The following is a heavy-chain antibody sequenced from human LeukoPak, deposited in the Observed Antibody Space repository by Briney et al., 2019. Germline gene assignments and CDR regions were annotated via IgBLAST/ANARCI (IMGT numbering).Heavy chain of an antibody. Sequence: ASVKVSCKASGYTFISYDINWVRQATGQGLEWMGWMNPNSGNTGYAQKFQGRVTMTRNTSISTAYMELSSLRSEDTAVYYCARGGIQLWLDYYYGMDVWGQGTTVTVSS. CDR2: MNPNSGNT. V-gene: IGHV1-8*01. J-gene: IGHJ6*02. CDR3: ARGGIQLWLDYYYGMDV. CDR1: GYTFISYD. D-gene: IGHD5-18*01.